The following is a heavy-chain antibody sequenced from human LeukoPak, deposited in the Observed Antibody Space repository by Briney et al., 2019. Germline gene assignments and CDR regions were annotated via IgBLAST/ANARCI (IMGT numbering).Heavy chain of an antibody. J-gene: IGHJ3*02. CDR3: AIYSGYGTNAFDI. V-gene: IGHV3-23*01. Sequence: GGALKLSCAASGFTFSSYALTWVRQGPREGVEGGSDISGGGGNTYYADSVKGRFTISRDNSKNTLYLPMHSLRAEDTAVYYCAIYSGYGTNAFDIWRQGTMVTVSS. D-gene: IGHD5-12*01. CDR2: ISGGGGNT. CDR1: GFTFSSYA.